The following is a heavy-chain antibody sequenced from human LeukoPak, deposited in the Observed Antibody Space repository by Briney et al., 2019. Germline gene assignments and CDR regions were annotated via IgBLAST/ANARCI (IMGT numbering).Heavy chain of an antibody. CDR1: GYTFTSYY. Sequence: ASVKVSCKASGYTFTSYYMHWVRQAPGHGLEWMGIINPGGGGTSYAQKFQGRVTMTSDTSTSTVYMELSSLRSEDTAVYYCAGAPYTAMVYLDYWGQGTLVTVSS. J-gene: IGHJ4*02. V-gene: IGHV1-46*01. CDR2: INPGGGGT. D-gene: IGHD5-18*01. CDR3: AGAPYTAMVYLDY.